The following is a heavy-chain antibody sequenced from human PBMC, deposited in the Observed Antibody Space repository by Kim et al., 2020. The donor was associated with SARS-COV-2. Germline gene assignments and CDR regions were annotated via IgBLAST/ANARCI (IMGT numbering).Heavy chain of an antibody. CDR2: IYYSGST. V-gene: IGHV4-39*01. CDR3: ARMDASLTKYYFDY. CDR1: GGSISSSSYY. Sequence: SETLSLTCTVSGGSISSSSYYWGWIRQPPGKGLEWIGSIYYSGSTYYNPSLKSRVTISVDTSKNQFSLKLSSVTAADTAVYYCARMDASLTKYYFDYWGQGTLVTVSS. J-gene: IGHJ4*02.